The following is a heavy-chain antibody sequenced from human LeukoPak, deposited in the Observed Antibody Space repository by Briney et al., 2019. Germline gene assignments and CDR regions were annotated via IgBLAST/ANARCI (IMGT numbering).Heavy chain of an antibody. V-gene: IGHV4-4*02. CDR3: AGGPTTVTNHNWYFDL. CDR2: IYHSGST. D-gene: IGHD4-17*01. Sequence: SETLSLTCAVSGASISSSHWWSWVRQPPGKGLEWIGEIYHSGSTNYNPSLKSRVTISVDTSKNQFSLKLSSVTAADTAVYYCAGGPTTVTNHNWYFDLWGRGTLVTVSS. J-gene: IGHJ2*01. CDR1: GASISSSHW.